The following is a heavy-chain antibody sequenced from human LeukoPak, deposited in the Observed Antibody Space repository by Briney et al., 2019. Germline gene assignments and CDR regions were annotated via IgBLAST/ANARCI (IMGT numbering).Heavy chain of an antibody. J-gene: IGHJ4*02. D-gene: IGHD1-7*01. CDR3: ARGSITGTTSVAFDY. CDR2: IYYSGST. CDR1: GGSISSYY. Sequence: SETLSLTCTVSGGSISSYYWSWIRQPPGKGLEWIGYIYYSGSTNYNPSLKSRVTISVDTSKNQFSLKLSSATAADTAVYYCARGSITGTTSVAFDYWGQGTLVTVSS. V-gene: IGHV4-59*01.